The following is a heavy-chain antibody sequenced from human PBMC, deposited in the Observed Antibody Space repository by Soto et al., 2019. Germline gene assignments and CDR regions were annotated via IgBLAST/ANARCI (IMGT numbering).Heavy chain of an antibody. Sequence: EVQVVESGGGLVKPGGSLRLSCAASGFTLSDVWMNWVRQAPGKGLEWVGRIKSKPDGGTTDYAAPVKGRFTISRDDSKNILYLKINSLKAEETAVYYCTVKGSGSKGWFDPGGQGTLVTVSS. V-gene: IGHV3-15*07. CDR1: GFTLSDVW. D-gene: IGHD2-15*01. CDR3: TVKGSGSKGWFDP. CDR2: IKSKPDGGTT. J-gene: IGHJ5*02.